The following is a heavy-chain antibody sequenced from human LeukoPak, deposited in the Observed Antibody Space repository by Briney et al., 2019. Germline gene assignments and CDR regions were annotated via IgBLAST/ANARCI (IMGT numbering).Heavy chain of an antibody. V-gene: IGHV3-48*04. J-gene: IGHJ6*03. Sequence: QPGRSLRLSCAASGFTFSSYAMHWVRQAPGKGLEWVSYISSSGSTIYYADSVKGRFTISRDNAKNSLYLQMNSLRAEDTAVYYCARNSRGIAARSYYYYYYMDVWGKGTTVTVSS. CDR3: ARNSRGIAARSYYYYYYMDV. CDR1: GFTFSSYA. CDR2: ISSSGSTI. D-gene: IGHD6-6*01.